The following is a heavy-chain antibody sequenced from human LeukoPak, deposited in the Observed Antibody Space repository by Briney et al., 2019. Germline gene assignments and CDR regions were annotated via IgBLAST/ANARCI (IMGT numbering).Heavy chain of an antibody. CDR1: GFTFSSYW. CDR3: ARDTYLCGGDCRRMNAFDI. V-gene: IGHV3-7*01. CDR2: IKQDGSEK. D-gene: IGHD2-21*02. Sequence: GGSLRLSCAASGFTFSSYWMSWVRQAPGKGLEWVANIKQDGSEKYYVDSVKGRFTISRDNAKNSLYLQMNSLRAEDTAVYYCARDTYLCGGDCRRMNAFDIWGQGTMVTVSS. J-gene: IGHJ3*02.